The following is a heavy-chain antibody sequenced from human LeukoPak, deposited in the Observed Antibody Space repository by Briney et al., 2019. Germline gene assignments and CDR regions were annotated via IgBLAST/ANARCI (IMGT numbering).Heavy chain of an antibody. CDR2: IRGSGDST. D-gene: IGHD1-26*01. Sequence: GGSLRLSCAASGFTFSSYAMSWVRQAPGKGLEWVSAIRGSGDSTYYADSVKGRFTISRDNSKNTLYLQMNSLRAEDTAVYYCARDRVGATDYFDYWGQGTLVTVSS. J-gene: IGHJ4*02. V-gene: IGHV3-23*01. CDR3: ARDRVGATDYFDY. CDR1: GFTFSSYA.